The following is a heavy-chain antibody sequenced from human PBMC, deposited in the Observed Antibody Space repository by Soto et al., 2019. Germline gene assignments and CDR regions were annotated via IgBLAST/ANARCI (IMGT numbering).Heavy chain of an antibody. CDR2: IYYSGST. Sequence: QVQLQESGPGLVKPSETLSLTCTVSGGSISSYYWSWIRQPPGKGLEWIGYIYYSGSTNYNPSLKSRVTISVDTSKNQFSLKLSSVTAADTAVYYYARSPNYDFWSGYLDYWGQGTLVTVSS. J-gene: IGHJ4*02. CDR1: GGSISSYY. D-gene: IGHD3-3*01. CDR3: ARSPNYDFWSGYLDY. V-gene: IGHV4-59*01.